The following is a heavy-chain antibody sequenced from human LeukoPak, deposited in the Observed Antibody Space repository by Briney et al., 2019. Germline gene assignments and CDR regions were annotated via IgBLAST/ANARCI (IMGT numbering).Heavy chain of an antibody. V-gene: IGHV1-18*01. J-gene: IGHJ3*02. CDR1: GYTFTSYG. D-gene: IGHD3-10*01. CDR2: ISAYNGNT. Sequence: ASVKVSCKASGYTFTSYGISWVRQAPGQGLEWMGWISAYNGNTNYAQKFQGRVTMTRDTSISTAYMELSRLRSDDTAVYYCARGGYYYGSGSYHAFDIWGQGTMVTVSS. CDR3: ARGGYYYGSGSYHAFDI.